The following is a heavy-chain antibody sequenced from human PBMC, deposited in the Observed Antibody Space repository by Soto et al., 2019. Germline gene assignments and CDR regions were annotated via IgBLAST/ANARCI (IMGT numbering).Heavy chain of an antibody. J-gene: IGHJ4*02. D-gene: IGHD3-3*01. CDR3: ARDGPHTTIFGNGDY. CDR2: ISYDGNNK. Sequence: GGSLRLSCAASGFTFSSYVMHWVRQAPGKGLEWVAHISYDGNNKYYADSVKGRFTISRDNFKNTLYLQMSSLRADGTAVYYCARDGPHTTIFGNGDYWGQGNLVTVSS. V-gene: IGHV3-30-3*01. CDR1: GFTFSSYV.